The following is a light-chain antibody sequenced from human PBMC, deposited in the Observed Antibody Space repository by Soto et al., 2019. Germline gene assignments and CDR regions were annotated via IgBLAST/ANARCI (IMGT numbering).Light chain of an antibody. Sequence: QSVLTQPHSASGTPGQRVTISYSGSSSNIGTSSVHWFQQLPGTAPKLLISTTNQRPSGVPERFSGSKSGTSASLAISGFQSEDEADYYCAAWDDSLNGHVVGTGTKVTVL. CDR1: SSNIGTSS. CDR3: AAWDDSLNGHV. V-gene: IGLV1-44*01. CDR2: TTN. J-gene: IGLJ1*01.